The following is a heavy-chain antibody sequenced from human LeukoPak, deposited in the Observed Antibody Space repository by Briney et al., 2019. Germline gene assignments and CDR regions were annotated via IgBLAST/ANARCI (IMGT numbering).Heavy chain of an antibody. V-gene: IGHV3-23*01. Sequence: GGSLRLSCAASGFTFSSYAMSWVRQAPGKGLEWVSAISGSGGSTYYADSVKGRFTISKDNSKNTLYLQMNSLRAEDTAVYYCAKYQLELRGAFDHWGQGTLVTVSS. CDR3: AKYQLELRGAFDH. D-gene: IGHD1-7*01. CDR2: ISGSGGST. J-gene: IGHJ4*02. CDR1: GFTFSSYA.